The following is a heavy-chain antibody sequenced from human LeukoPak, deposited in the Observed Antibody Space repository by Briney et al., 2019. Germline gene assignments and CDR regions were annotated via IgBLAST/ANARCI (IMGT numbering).Heavy chain of an antibody. CDR1: GYSFTTYW. Sequence: GESLKISCKGSGYSFTTYWIGWVRQMPGKGLEYMGVIYPGNSDTRYSPSFQGQVTISADKSISTAYLQWSSLKASDTAMYYCARAIMVRGVITFDYWGQGTLVTVSS. D-gene: IGHD3-10*01. CDR2: IYPGNSDT. V-gene: IGHV5-51*01. J-gene: IGHJ4*02. CDR3: ARAIMVRGVITFDY.